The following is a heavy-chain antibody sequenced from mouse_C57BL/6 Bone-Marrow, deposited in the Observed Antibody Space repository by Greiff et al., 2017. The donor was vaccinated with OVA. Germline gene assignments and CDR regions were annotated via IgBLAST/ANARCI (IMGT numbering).Heavy chain of an antibody. CDR1: GFSLTSYG. D-gene: IGHD3-3*01. CDR3: AREDWDSAWFAY. V-gene: IGHV2-2*01. CDR2: ICSGGST. Sequence: LQESGPGLVQPSQSLSITCTVSGFSLTSYGVHWVRQSPGKGLEWLGVICSGGSTDYNAAFISRLSISKDNSKSQVFFKMNSLQADDTAIYYCAREDWDSAWFAYWGQGTLVTVSA. J-gene: IGHJ3*01.